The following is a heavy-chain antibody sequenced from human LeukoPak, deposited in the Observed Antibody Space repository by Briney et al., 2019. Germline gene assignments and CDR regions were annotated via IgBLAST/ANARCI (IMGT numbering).Heavy chain of an antibody. CDR1: GFTLSSYG. Sequence: GGSLRLSCAASGFTLSSYGMHWVRQAPGKGLEWVAIIYSDESNKYYADSVKGRFAISRDISKNTVFLQMNGLSAEDTAVYYCARVRGSSDWYVDYWGQGTLVTVSS. CDR3: ARVRGSSDWYVDY. D-gene: IGHD2-2*01. CDR2: IYSDESNK. V-gene: IGHV3-33*01. J-gene: IGHJ4*02.